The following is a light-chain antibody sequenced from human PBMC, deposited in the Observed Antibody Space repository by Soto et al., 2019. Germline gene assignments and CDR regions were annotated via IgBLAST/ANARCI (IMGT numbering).Light chain of an antibody. CDR1: QSINSW. CDR2: KAS. J-gene: IGKJ1*01. Sequence: DIQMTQSPSTLSASVGDRVTITCRASQSINSWLAWYQQKPGKAPKLLIYKASSLESGVPSRFSGSGSGTEFTLTISSLQPDDFATYYCQQYHSYSKTFGQGPKVEIK. V-gene: IGKV1-5*03. CDR3: QQYHSYSKT.